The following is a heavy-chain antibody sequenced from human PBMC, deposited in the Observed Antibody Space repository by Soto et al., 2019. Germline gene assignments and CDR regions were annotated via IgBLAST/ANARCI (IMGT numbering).Heavy chain of an antibody. J-gene: IGHJ6*02. Sequence: QLQLQESGSGLVKPSQTLSLTCAVSDGSISSGAYSWSWIRQPPGKGLECIGYVYHGGRTYYNPALKRRVTMSVDKSRNQFSLKVSSVTAADTAVYYCARGYSPMDVWGQGTTVTVSS. CDR2: VYHGGRT. D-gene: IGHD5-18*01. CDR1: DGSISSGAYS. V-gene: IGHV4-30-2*01. CDR3: ARGYSPMDV.